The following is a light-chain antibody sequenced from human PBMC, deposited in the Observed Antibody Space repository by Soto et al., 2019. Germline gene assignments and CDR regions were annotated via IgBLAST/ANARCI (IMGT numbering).Light chain of an antibody. V-gene: IGKV1-5*01. CDR2: DAS. CDR3: QQYNDEPWT. J-gene: IGKJ1*01. Sequence: DIQMPQSPSTLSASVGDRVTITCRASQNIGNWLAWYQQKPGKTPDLLIYDASSLESGVPLRFSGSGSGTEFTLTISSLQTDDSATYYGQQYNDEPWTFGQGTKVEIK. CDR1: QNIGNW.